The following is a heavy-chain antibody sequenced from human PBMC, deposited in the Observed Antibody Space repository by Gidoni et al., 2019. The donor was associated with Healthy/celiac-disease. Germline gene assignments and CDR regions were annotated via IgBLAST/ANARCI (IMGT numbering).Heavy chain of an antibody. V-gene: IGHV3-72*01. J-gene: IGHJ4*02. D-gene: IGHD3-16*01. CDR3: ARVMITFGGAARYFDY. CDR2: TGNKANSDTT. CDR1: GFNFSDHY. Sequence: EVQLVESGGGLVQPGGSLRLSCAASGFNFSDHYRDWVRQAPGKGLEGVGRTGNKANSDTTEYAASVKGRFTISRDESKNSLYLQMNSLKTEDTAVYYCARVMITFGGAARYFDYWGQGTLVTVSS.